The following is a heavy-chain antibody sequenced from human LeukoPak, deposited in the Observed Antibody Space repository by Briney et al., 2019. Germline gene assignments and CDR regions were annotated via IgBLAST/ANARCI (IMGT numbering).Heavy chain of an antibody. J-gene: IGHJ5*02. CDR2: IYYSGST. CDR1: GGSISSYY. V-gene: IGHV4-59*01. CDR3: ARVFLEWSDPNWFDP. D-gene: IGHD3-3*01. Sequence: SETLSLTCTVSGGSISSYYWSWIRQPPGKGLEWIGYIYYSGSTNYNPSPKSRVTISVDTSKNQFSLKLSSVTAADTAVYYCARVFLEWSDPNWFDPWGQGTLVTVSS.